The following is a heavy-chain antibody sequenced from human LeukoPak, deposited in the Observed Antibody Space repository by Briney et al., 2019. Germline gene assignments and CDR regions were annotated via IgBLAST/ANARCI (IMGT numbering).Heavy chain of an antibody. D-gene: IGHD1-7*01. Sequence: GGSLRLSCAASGFTFSSYAMSWVRQAPGKGLEWVSAISGTGGTTSYADSVKGRFTISRDNSKNTLYLQMNSLRAEDTAVYFCASNPGTTSHYYYYMDVWGKGTTVTVSS. CDR3: ASNPGTTSHYYYYMDV. CDR2: ISGTGGTT. J-gene: IGHJ6*03. CDR1: GFTFSSYA. V-gene: IGHV3-23*01.